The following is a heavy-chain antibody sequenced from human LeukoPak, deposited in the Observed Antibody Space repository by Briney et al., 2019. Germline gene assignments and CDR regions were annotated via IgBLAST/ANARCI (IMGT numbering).Heavy chain of an antibody. V-gene: IGHV1-69*05. D-gene: IGHD1-26*01. CDR2: SIPIFGTA. Sequence: ASVKVSCKASGGTFSSYAISWVRQAPGQGLEWMGGSIPIFGTANYAQKFQGRVTITTDESTSTAYMELSSLRSEDPAVYYCARVGSGSYDYWGQGTLSPSPQ. CDR1: GGTFSSYA. J-gene: IGHJ4*02. CDR3: ARVGSGSYDY.